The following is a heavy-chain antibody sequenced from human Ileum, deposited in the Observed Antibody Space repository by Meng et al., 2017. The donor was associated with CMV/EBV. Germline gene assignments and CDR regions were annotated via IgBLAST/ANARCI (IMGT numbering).Heavy chain of an antibody. CDR3: AKKYYSGSGSYSPFDS. CDR2: ISGNGDKT. V-gene: IGHV3-23*01. Sequence: GGSLRLSCAASGFTFSNYAMSWVRQAPGKGLEWVSTISGNGDKTYNADSVKGRFTISRDNSKNTLYLQMNSLRAEDTAIYYCAKKYYSGSGSYSPFDSWGQGTLVTVSS. D-gene: IGHD3-10*01. J-gene: IGHJ4*02. CDR1: GFTFSNYA.